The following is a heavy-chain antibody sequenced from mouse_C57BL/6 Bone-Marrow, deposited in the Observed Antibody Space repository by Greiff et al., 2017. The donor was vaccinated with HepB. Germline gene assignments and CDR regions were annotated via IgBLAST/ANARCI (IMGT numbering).Heavy chain of an antibody. D-gene: IGHD1-1*01. Sequence: EVKVVESGGGLVQSGRSLRLSCATSGFTFSDFYMEWVRQAPGKGLEWIAASRNKANDYTTEYSASVKGRFIVSRDTSQSILYLQMNALRAEDTAIYYGAREDYYGFYFDYWGQGTTLTGSS. V-gene: IGHV7-1*01. J-gene: IGHJ2*01. CDR2: SRNKANDYTT. CDR3: AREDYYGFYFDY. CDR1: GFTFSDFY.